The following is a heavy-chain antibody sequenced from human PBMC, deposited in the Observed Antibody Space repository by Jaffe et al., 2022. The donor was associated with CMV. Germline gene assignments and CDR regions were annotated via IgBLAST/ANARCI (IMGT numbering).Heavy chain of an antibody. V-gene: IGHV1-69*01. J-gene: IGHJ4*02. Sequence: QVQLVQSGAEVKKPGSSVKVSCKASGGTFSSYAISWVRQAPGQGLEWMGGIIPIFGTANYAQKFQGRVTITADESTSTAYMELSSLRSEDTAVYYCAREYGYYDSSGYYYGCYFDYWGQGTLVTVSS. CDR2: IIPIFGTA. CDR1: GGTFSSYA. CDR3: AREYGYYDSSGYYYGCYFDY. D-gene: IGHD3-22*01.